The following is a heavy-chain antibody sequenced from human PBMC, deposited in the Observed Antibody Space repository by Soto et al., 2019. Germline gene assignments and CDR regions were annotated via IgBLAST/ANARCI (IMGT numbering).Heavy chain of an antibody. Sequence: GASLKVSCKASGYTFTGYYIHWVRQAPGQGLEWMGWINPNSGGTNYAQKFQGRVTITRDTSASTAYMELSSLRSEDTAVYYCARDRTYDWYGHFDYWGQGTLVTVSS. CDR3: ARDRTYDWYGHFDY. CDR1: GYTFTGYY. V-gene: IGHV1-2*02. D-gene: IGHD3-9*01. CDR2: INPNSGGT. J-gene: IGHJ4*02.